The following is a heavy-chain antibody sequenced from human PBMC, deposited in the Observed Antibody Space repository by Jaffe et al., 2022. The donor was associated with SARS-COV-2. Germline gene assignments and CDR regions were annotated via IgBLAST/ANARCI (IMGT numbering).Heavy chain of an antibody. V-gene: IGHV3-43D*03. J-gene: IGHJ4*02. CDR3: TKGWGYRSSGYPPANFDY. D-gene: IGHD3-22*01. Sequence: EVQLVESGGVVVQPGGSLRLSCAASGFTFDDYAMHWVRQAPGKGLEWVSLISWDGGSTYYADSVKGRFTISRDNSKNSLYLQMNSLRAEDTALYYCTKGWGYRSSGYPPANFDYWGQGTLVTVSS. CDR1: GFTFDDYA. CDR2: ISWDGGST.